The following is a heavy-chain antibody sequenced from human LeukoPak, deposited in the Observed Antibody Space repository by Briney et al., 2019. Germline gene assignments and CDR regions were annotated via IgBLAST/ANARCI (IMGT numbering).Heavy chain of an antibody. D-gene: IGHD3-10*01. Sequence: GGSLRLSCAASGFTFSSYGMNWVRQAPGKGLEWASYISSSSSTIYYADSVKGRFTISRDNAKNSLFLQMNSLRDEDTAVYYCARRDYYGSGSHAFDYWGQGTLVTVSS. V-gene: IGHV3-48*02. CDR2: ISSSSSTI. CDR1: GFTFSSYG. CDR3: ARRDYYGSGSHAFDY. J-gene: IGHJ4*02.